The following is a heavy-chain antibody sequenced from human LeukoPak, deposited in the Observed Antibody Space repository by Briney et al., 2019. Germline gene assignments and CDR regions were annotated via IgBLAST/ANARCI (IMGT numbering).Heavy chain of an antibody. D-gene: IGHD2-15*01. V-gene: IGHV3-33*06. CDR1: GFTFSSYG. Sequence: PGGSLRLSCAASGFTFSSYGMHWVRQAPGKGLEWVAVIWYDGSNKYYADSVKSRVTISRDNSKNTLYLQMNSLRAEDTAVYYCAKDRGGNFDYWGQGTLVTVSS. CDR2: IWYDGSNK. CDR3: AKDRGGNFDY. J-gene: IGHJ4*02.